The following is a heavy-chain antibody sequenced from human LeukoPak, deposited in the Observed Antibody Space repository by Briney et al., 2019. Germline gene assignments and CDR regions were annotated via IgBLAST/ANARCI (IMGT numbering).Heavy chain of an antibody. Sequence: PGGPLRPSCAAFGFPFSSNYIAGFRRAPGKGLGGVSGIYRGGSTHYADSVKGRFTISRDNSNNTLYLQMNSLRAEDTAVYYCARAGPTGTNDAFDIWGQGTMVTVSS. D-gene: IGHD1-1*01. CDR1: GFPFSSNY. J-gene: IGHJ3*02. V-gene: IGHV3-53*01. CDR2: IYRGGST. CDR3: ARAGPTGTNDAFDI.